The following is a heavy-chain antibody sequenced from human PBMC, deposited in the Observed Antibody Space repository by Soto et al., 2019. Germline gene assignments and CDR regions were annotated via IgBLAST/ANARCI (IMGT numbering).Heavy chain of an antibody. CDR3: ARDLGGGYYAPVDY. CDR1: GYTFTSYD. CDR2: ISAYNGNK. J-gene: IGHJ4*02. Sequence: ASVKVSCKASGYTFTSYDISWVRQAPGQGLEWMGWISAYNGNKKYAQKLQGRVTMTTDTSTSTAYMELRSLRSDDTAVYYCARDLGGGYYAPVDYWGQGTVVTVSS. V-gene: IGHV1-18*01. D-gene: IGHD1-26*01.